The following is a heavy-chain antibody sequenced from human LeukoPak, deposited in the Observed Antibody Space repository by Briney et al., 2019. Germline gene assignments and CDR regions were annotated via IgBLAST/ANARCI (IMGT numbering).Heavy chain of an antibody. CDR2: INPNSGGT. D-gene: IGHD2-2*01. J-gene: IGHJ4*02. Sequence: ASVKVSCKASGYTFTGYYMHWVRQAPGQGLEWMGWINPNSGGTNYAQKFQGRVTMTRDTSISTAYMELSRLRSDDTAVYYCARAEVVVPAGPDYWGQGTLVTASS. V-gene: IGHV1-2*02. CDR3: ARAEVVVPAGPDY. CDR1: GYTFTGYY.